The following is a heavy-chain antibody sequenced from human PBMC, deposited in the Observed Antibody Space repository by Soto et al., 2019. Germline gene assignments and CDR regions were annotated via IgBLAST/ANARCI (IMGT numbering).Heavy chain of an antibody. CDR2: IYYSGST. CDR1: GGSISSYY. Sequence: HSGTVYLTCIVSGGSISSYYWSWIRQPPGKGLEWIGYIYYSGSTNYNPSLKSRVTISVDTSKNQFSLKLSSVTAADTAVYYCARATYSSGWYNWFDPWGQGTLVTVS. J-gene: IGHJ5*02. V-gene: IGHV4-59*01. D-gene: IGHD6-19*01. CDR3: ARATYSSGWYNWFDP.